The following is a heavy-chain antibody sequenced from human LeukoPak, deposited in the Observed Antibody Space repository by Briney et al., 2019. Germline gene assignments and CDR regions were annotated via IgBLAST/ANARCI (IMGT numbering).Heavy chain of an antibody. CDR1: GFTFSSYA. V-gene: IGHV3-23*01. CDR3: AKDNRGVEQWLVPRNDY. Sequence: GGSLRLSCTASGFTFSSYAMSWVRQAPGKGLEWVSAISGSGGSTHYADSVKGRFTISRDNSKNTLYLQMDSLGAEDMAVYYCAKDNRGVEQWLVPRNDYWGQGTLVTVSS. D-gene: IGHD6-19*01. CDR2: ISGSGGST. J-gene: IGHJ4*02.